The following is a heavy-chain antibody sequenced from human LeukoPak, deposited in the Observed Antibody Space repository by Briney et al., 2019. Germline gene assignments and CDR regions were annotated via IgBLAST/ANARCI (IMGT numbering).Heavy chain of an antibody. Sequence: GGSLRLSCAASGFTFSSYTMNWVRQSPGKGLEWVSSISSSSSHIHYADSMKGRFTISRDNAKNSLYLQMNSLRAEDTAVYYCARDQVGAGGFDYWGQGTLVTVSS. CDR1: GFTFSSYT. CDR3: ARDQVGAGGFDY. J-gene: IGHJ4*02. CDR2: ISSSSSHI. V-gene: IGHV3-21*01. D-gene: IGHD3-10*01.